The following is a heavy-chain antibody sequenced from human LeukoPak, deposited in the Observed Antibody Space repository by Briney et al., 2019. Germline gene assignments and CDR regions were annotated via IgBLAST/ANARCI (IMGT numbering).Heavy chain of an antibody. CDR3: AKSGGLSGSGRLAMDV. D-gene: IGHD3-10*01. Sequence: GGSLRLSCAASGSTFSTYAMSWVRLAPGKGLEWVSGISGSGGSTYYADSVKGRFTSSRDNSNNTLYVQMNSLRVEDTAVCYCAKSGGLSGSGRLAMDVWGQGTTVTVSS. V-gene: IGHV3-23*01. CDR2: ISGSGGST. J-gene: IGHJ6*02. CDR1: GSTFSTYA.